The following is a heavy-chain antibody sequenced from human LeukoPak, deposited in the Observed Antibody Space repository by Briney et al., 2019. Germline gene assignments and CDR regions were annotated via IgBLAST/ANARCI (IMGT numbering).Heavy chain of an antibody. Sequence: SETLSLTCTVSGGSISSSSHYWDWIRQPPGKGLEWIGSMYYSGGTYYNPSLKSRVTISIETSKNQFSLKLNSVTAADTAVYYCARLVRYCSTDTCYPFDYWGQGTLVTVSS. CDR1: GGSISSSSHY. J-gene: IGHJ4*02. D-gene: IGHD2-2*01. CDR3: ARLVRYCSTDTCYPFDY. CDR2: MYYSGGT. V-gene: IGHV4-39*01.